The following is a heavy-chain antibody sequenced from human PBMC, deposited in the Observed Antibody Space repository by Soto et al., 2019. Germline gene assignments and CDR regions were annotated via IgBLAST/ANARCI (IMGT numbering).Heavy chain of an antibody. CDR2: ISGSGGST. J-gene: IGHJ4*02. Sequence: GGSLRLSCAASGFTFSSYAMSWVRQAPGKGLEWVSAISGSGGSTYYADSVKGRFTISRDNSKNTLYLQMNSLRAEDTAVYYCAKDRHDSVGPAAIQIDYWGQGTLVTVSS. D-gene: IGHD2-2*01. V-gene: IGHV3-23*01. CDR1: GFTFSSYA. CDR3: AKDRHDSVGPAAIQIDY.